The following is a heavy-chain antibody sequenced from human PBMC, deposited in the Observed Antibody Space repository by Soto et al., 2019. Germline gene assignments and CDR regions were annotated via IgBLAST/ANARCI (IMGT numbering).Heavy chain of an antibody. Sequence: ASVKVSCKASGYTFTSYDINWVRQATGQGLEWMGWMNPNSGNTGYAQKFQGRVTMTRNTSISTAYMGLSSLRSEDTAVYYCARPGGGWYPKGGMDVWGQGTTVTVSS. CDR2: MNPNSGNT. CDR1: GYTFTSYD. D-gene: IGHD6-19*01. CDR3: ARPGGGWYPKGGMDV. J-gene: IGHJ6*02. V-gene: IGHV1-8*01.